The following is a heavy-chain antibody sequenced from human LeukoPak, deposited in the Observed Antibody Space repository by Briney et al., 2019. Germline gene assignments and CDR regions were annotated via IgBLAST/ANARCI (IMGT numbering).Heavy chain of an antibody. CDR3: TRGDLVGVTGRAYQH. V-gene: IGHV3-7*01. J-gene: IGHJ1*01. CDR2: IKQDGSEK. D-gene: IGHD1-26*01. CDR1: GFTFSSYW. Sequence: GGPLRLSCAASGFTFSSYWMSWVRQAPGKGLEWVANIKQDGSEKYYMDSVKGRFTISRDNAKNSLYLQMNSLRAEDTAVYYCTRGDLVGVTGRAYQHWGQGTLATVSS.